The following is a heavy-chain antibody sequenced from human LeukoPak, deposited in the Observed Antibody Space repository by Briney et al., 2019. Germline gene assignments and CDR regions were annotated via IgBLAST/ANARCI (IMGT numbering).Heavy chain of an antibody. CDR1: GFTFSRYA. V-gene: IGHV3-23*01. CDR2: ISGSGGSA. Sequence: GGSLRLSCPAAGFTFSRYAMSWVSQVPGKGLEWVSAISGSGGSAYYADSVKGRFTISRDNSKNTLYLQMNSLRAEDTAVYYRAKNRNVWGSTLSRGQGTLVTVSS. D-gene: IGHD3-16*01. J-gene: IGHJ4*02. CDR3: AKNRNVWGSTLS.